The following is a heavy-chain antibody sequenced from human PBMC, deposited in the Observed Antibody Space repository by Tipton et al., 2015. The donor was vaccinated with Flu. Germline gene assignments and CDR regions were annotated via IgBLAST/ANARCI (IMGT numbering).Heavy chain of an antibody. CDR2: IHYSGST. D-gene: IGHD3-10*01. CDR3: ARGFCYGSGGLYPLQGLDY. CDR1: GGSISSGGYY. Sequence: TLSLTCTVSGGSISSGGYYWTWIRQHPGKGLAWIGYIHYSGSTHYNPSLKSRITLSVDTSKNQFSLKLSSVTAADTAVYYCARGFCYGSGGLYPLQGLDYWGQGTLVTVSS. V-gene: IGHV4-31*03. J-gene: IGHJ4*02.